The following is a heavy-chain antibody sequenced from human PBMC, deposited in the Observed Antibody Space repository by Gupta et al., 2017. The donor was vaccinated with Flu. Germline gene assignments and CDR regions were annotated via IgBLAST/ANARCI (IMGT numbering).Heavy chain of an antibody. D-gene: IGHD6-13*01. J-gene: IGHJ4*02. CDR2: IYYDGTA. V-gene: IGHV4-39*02. CDR3: ARRLQTAAAST. CDR1: GDSISSSDYY. Sequence: QLLLQESGPGLVKPSETLSLMCTVSGDSISSSDYYWGWLRRPPGKGLEWIGTIYYDGTAYYNPSLKSRVTMSIDTSKNHFSLNLRSVTAADTAVFYCARRLQTAAASTWGRGTLVTVSS.